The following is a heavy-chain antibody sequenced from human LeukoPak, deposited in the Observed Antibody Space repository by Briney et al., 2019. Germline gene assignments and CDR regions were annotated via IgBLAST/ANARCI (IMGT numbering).Heavy chain of an antibody. CDR1: GGSISSGDYY. J-gene: IGHJ4*02. V-gene: IGHV4-30-4*01. CDR3: ASLYCSSTSCYTSDY. CDR2: IYYSGST. Sequence: SETLSLTCTVSGGSISSGDYYWSWIRQPPVKGLERIGYIYYSGSTSYNPPLKSRVTISVDTSKNQFSLKLSSVPAADTAVYYCASLYCSSTSCYTSDYWGQGTLVTASS. D-gene: IGHD2-2*02.